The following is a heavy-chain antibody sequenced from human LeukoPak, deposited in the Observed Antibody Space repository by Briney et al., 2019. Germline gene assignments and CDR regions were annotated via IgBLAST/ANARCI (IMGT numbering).Heavy chain of an antibody. CDR2: INHSGST. J-gene: IGHJ4*02. CDR1: GGSFSGYY. V-gene: IGHV4-34*01. D-gene: IGHD2-8*01. CDR3: SGVGLGYCTNGVCYSYFDY. Sequence: SETLSLTCAVYGGSFSGYYWSWIRQPPGRGLEWIGEINHSGSTNYNPSLKSRVTISVDTSKNQFSLKLSSVTAADTAVHYCSGVGLGYCTNGVCYSYFDYWGQGTLVTVSS.